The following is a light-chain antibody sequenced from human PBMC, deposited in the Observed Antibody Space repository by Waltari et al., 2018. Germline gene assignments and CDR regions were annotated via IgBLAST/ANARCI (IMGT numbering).Light chain of an antibody. CDR3: QHSYNVPLT. Sequence: DIRMTQSPSSLSASIGDRVTISCRASQNIATYLTWYQQKSEKAPKLLIYGASTLQSGVPSRFSGSGSGTDFTLTISSLRPEDVAIYFCQHSYNVPLTFGGGTQVEI. CDR2: GAS. J-gene: IGKJ4*01. CDR1: QNIATY. V-gene: IGKV1-39*01.